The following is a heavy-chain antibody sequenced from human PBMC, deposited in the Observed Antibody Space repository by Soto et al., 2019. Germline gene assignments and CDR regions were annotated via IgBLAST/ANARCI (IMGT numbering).Heavy chain of an antibody. J-gene: IGHJ4*02. Sequence: QVQRVQSGAEVREPGASVKVSCKASGYSFTSLDINWVRQTTGQGLEWMGWMQPSSGRTGYAQKFQGRVTMTRDTSINTAYMELSSLTSDDMAFYYCARGVTAGVDYWGQGTLVTVSS. D-gene: IGHD1-26*01. V-gene: IGHV1-8*01. CDR1: GYSFTSLD. CDR2: MQPSSGRT. CDR3: ARGVTAGVDY.